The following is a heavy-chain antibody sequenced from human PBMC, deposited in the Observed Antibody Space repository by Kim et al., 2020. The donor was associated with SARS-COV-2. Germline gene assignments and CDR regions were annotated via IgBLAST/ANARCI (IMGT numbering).Heavy chain of an antibody. D-gene: IGHD3-10*01. CDR1: GFTFDDYA. V-gene: IGHV3-9*01. J-gene: IGHJ5*02. CDR2: ISWNSGSI. Sequence: GGSLRLSCAASGFTFDDYAMHWVRQAPGKGLEWVSGISWNSGSIGYADSVKGRFTISRDNAKNSLYLQMNSLRAEDTALYYCAKGELGSGVLGNWFDPWGQGTLVTVSS. CDR3: AKGELGSGVLGNWFDP.